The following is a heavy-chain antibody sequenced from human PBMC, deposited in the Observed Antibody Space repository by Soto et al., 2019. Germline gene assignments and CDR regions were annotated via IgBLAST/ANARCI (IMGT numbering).Heavy chain of an antibody. D-gene: IGHD1-26*01. CDR3: ARDMEGIVGATDAFDI. CDR1: GYTFTGYY. J-gene: IGHJ3*02. Sequence: ASVKVSCKASGYTFTGYYMHWVRQAPGQGLEWMGWINHNSGGTNYAQKFQGWVTMTRDTSISTAYMELSRLRSDDTAVYYCARDMEGIVGATDAFDIWGQGTLVTV. V-gene: IGHV1-2*04. CDR2: INHNSGGT.